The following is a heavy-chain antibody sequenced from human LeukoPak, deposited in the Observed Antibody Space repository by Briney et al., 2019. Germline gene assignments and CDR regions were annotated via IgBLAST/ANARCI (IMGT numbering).Heavy chain of an antibody. J-gene: IGHJ6*03. CDR1: GYTFTSYG. CDR3: ARIIAAAGTLDYYYYMDV. D-gene: IGHD6-13*01. CDR2: ISAYNGNT. Sequence: ASVKVSCKASGYTFTSYGVSWVRQAPGQGLEWMGWISAYNGNTNYAQKLQGRVTMTTDTSTSTAYMELRSLRSDDTAVYYCARIIAAAGTLDYYYYMDVWGKGTTVTVSS. V-gene: IGHV1-18*01.